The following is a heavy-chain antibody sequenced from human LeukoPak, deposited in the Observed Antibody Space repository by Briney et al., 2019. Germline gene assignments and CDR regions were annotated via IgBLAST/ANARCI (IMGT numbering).Heavy chain of an antibody. J-gene: IGHJ6*03. Sequence: GASVKVSCKASGGTFSSYAISWVRQAPGQGLEWMGGIIPIFGTANYAQKFQGRVTITADESTSTAYMELSSLRSEDTAVYYCARVWADPFGSYYYYMDVWGKGPRSPSP. CDR3: ARVWADPFGSYYYYMDV. CDR2: IIPIFGTA. V-gene: IGHV1-69*13. D-gene: IGHD2/OR15-2a*01. CDR1: GGTFSSYA.